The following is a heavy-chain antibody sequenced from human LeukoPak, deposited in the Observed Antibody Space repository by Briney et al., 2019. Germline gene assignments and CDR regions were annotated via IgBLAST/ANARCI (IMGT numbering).Heavy chain of an antibody. CDR1: GGSLSGYY. Sequence: PSETLSLTCGVYGGSLSGYYWSWIRQSPGKGLEWIGEINHSGSSNYNPSLKSRVTMSVDMSKNQFSLKLRSVTAADTAVYYCARVPLRFLEPFDYWGQGTLVTVSS. J-gene: IGHJ4*02. CDR3: ARVPLRFLEPFDY. CDR2: INHSGSS. D-gene: IGHD3-3*01. V-gene: IGHV4-34*01.